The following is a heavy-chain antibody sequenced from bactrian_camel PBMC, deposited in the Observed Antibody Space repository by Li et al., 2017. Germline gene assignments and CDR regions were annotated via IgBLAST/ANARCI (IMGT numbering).Heavy chain of an antibody. J-gene: IGHJ4*01. D-gene: IGHD4*01. CDR1: GLTASGYC. CDR3: AIKPAPRGGNSCYVTSLRSVAEYKY. Sequence: HVQLVESGGGSAQTGGSLTLSCVASGLTASGYCMGWFRRTGKEREGVATIYTTSGTTHYADSVKGRFTVSQDNAKNTMYLQMNSLKPEDTAMYYCAIKPAPRGGNSCYVTSLRSVAEYKYWGQGTQVTVS. CDR2: IYTTSGTT. V-gene: IGHV3S1*01.